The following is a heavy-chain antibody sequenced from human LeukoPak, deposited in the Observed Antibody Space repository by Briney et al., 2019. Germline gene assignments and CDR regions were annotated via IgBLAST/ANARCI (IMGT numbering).Heavy chain of an antibody. J-gene: IGHJ4*02. CDR2: ISYDGSNK. Sequence: GGSLRLSCAASGFTFSSYAMHWVRQAPGKGLEWVAVISYDGSNKYYADSVKGRFTISRDNSKNTLYLQMNSLRAEDTAVYYCARDPLLGMATIVYYFDYWGQGTLVTVSS. CDR3: ARDPLLGMATIVYYFDY. D-gene: IGHD5-24*01. V-gene: IGHV3-30*04. CDR1: GFTFSSYA.